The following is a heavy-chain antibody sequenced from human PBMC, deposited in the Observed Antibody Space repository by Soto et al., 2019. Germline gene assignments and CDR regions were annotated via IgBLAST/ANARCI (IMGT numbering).Heavy chain of an antibody. V-gene: IGHV3-23*01. CDR3: AKTREIATIRPFDY. CDR2: ISGGGSST. Sequence: PGGSLRLSCAASGVTFYSYAMTWVRQAPGKGLEWVSAISGGGSSTYYAESVKGRFTISRHNSKNTLYLQMNSLRAEDTAVYYCAKTREIATIRPFDYWGQGTVVTVSS. CDR1: GVTFYSYA. D-gene: IGHD1-1*01. J-gene: IGHJ4*02.